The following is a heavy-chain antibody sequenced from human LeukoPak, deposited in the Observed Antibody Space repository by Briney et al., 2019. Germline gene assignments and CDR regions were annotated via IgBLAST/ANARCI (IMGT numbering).Heavy chain of an antibody. CDR3: SRVSNHYFSGSYYPDY. CDR2: IRSKTYGGTT. D-gene: IGHD3-10*01. J-gene: IGHJ4*02. Sequence: QAGGSLRLSCTASGFRFGDYAFSWFRQAPGKGLERVSFIRSKTYGGTTEYDTSVKDRFTFSRDDSKSIVYLQLNSLKTEDTAVYDCSRVSNHYFSGSYYPDYWGQGTLVTVSS. CDR1: GFRFGDYA. V-gene: IGHV3-49*03.